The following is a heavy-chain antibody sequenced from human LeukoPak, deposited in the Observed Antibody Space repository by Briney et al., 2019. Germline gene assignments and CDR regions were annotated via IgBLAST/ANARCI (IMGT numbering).Heavy chain of an antibody. J-gene: IGHJ4*02. CDR3: AKVSGYSYGPFDY. V-gene: IGHV3-33*06. D-gene: IGHD5-18*01. CDR1: GFTFSSYG. Sequence: GRSLRLSCAASGFTFSSYGMHWVRQAPGKGLEWVAVIWYDGSNKYYADSVKGRFTISRDNSKNTLYLQMNSLRAEDTAVYYCAKVSGYSYGPFDYWGQRTLVTVSS. CDR2: IWYDGSNK.